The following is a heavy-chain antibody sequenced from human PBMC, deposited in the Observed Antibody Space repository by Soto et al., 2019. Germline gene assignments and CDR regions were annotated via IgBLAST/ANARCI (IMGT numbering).Heavy chain of an antibody. Sequence: QVQLVESGGGVVQPGTSLRLSCAASGFTFSGYSMHWVRQAPGKGLEWMAVISYDGSNKYYADSVKGRFTISRDNSKNTLYLQMNSLRAEDTAVYYCARSPEKYCSGGSCYFDYFDYWGQGTLVTVSS. D-gene: IGHD2-15*01. CDR3: ARSPEKYCSGGSCYFDYFDY. CDR2: ISYDGSNK. J-gene: IGHJ4*02. V-gene: IGHV3-30-3*01. CDR1: GFTFSGYS.